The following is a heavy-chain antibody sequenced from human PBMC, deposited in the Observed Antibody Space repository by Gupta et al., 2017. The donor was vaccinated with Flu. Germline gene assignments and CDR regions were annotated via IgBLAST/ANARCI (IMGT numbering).Heavy chain of an antibody. CDR1: GLTPRDDW. D-gene: IGHD4-17*01. V-gene: IGHV3-7*01. CDR2: INRDGSVI. CDR3: ARDVGSGDYDS. Sequence: EVQLVESGGGLVQPGGSLRLSCGASGLTPRDDWLSGARRAPGKGPELVANINRDGSVINYMDFVRGRFTISRDNAKNAVYFQMNSLRVDDTAVYYCARDVGSGDYDSWGQGTLVTVSS. J-gene: IGHJ5*01.